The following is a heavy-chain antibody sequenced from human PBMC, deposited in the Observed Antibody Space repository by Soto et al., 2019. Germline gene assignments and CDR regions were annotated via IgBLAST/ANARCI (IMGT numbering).Heavy chain of an antibody. Sequence: SETLSLTCAVSGGSLSISSWWSWVRQPPGKTLEWLGEIFYSGSTKYNPSLNSRVTISADQSKNDFSLRLSSVTAADTAVYYCVHHGGANYYHDFWGQGMLVTVSS. CDR3: VHHGGANYYHDF. J-gene: IGHJ4*02. V-gene: IGHV4-4*02. CDR1: GGSLSISSW. CDR2: IFYSGST. D-gene: IGHD1-1*01.